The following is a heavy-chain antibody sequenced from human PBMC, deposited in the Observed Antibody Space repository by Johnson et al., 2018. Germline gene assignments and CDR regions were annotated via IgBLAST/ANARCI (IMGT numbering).Heavy chain of an antibody. CDR3: VGDRDGERDMVHGAY. Sequence: VQLVQSGGGVVRPGGSLRLSCAASGFTFEDYGMSWVRQVSGKGLEWVSSIGASGTWKLYAASVMGRFTIDRDKAKNSMYLQMNSRRDEDTAIYYCVGDRDGERDMVHGAYWGQGTLVTVSS. J-gene: IGHJ4*02. D-gene: IGHD3-10*01. CDR1: GFTFEDYG. V-gene: IGHV3-20*04. CDR2: IGASGTWK.